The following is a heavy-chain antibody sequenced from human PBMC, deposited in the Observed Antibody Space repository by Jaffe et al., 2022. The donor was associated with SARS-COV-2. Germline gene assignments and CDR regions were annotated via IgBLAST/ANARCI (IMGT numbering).Heavy chain of an antibody. V-gene: IGHV1-3*04. CDR1: GYTFTNYA. Sequence: VHLVQSGAEVKKPGASVRVSCRASGYTFTNYAIHWVRQAPGQRLEWMGWIYIGSGNTKYSQKFQGRVTITSDTFASTAYMDLSSLRSEDTAVYYCARTPSSGWYHFDYWGQGTLVTVSS. D-gene: IGHD6-19*01. CDR3: ARTPSSGWYHFDY. J-gene: IGHJ4*02. CDR2: IYIGSGNT.